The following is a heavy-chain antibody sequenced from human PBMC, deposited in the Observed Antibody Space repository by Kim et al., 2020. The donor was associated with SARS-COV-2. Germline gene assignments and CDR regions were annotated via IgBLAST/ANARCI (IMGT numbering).Heavy chain of an antibody. D-gene: IGHD6-13*01. CDR3: ARRERIAAAGNIDY. CDR1: GGSISSSSYY. CDR2: IYYSGST. J-gene: IGHJ4*02. V-gene: IGHV4-39*01. Sequence: SETLSLTCTVSGGSISSSSYYWGWIRQPPGKGLVWIGSIYYSGSTYYNPSLKSRVTISVDTSKNQFSLKLSSVTAADTAVYYCARRERIAAAGNIDYWGQGTLVTVSS.